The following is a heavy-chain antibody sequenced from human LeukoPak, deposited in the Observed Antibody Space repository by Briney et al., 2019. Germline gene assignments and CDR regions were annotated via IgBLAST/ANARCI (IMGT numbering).Heavy chain of an antibody. D-gene: IGHD3-10*01. V-gene: IGHV1-18*04. CDR2: ISAYNGNT. CDR3: ARDHNYYDL. J-gene: IGHJ3*01. Sequence: GASVKVSCKASGCAFISYYMHWVRQAPGQGLEWMGWISAYNGNTNYAQKLQGRVTMTTDTSTSTAYMELRSLRSDDTAVYYCARDHNYYDLWGQGTMVTVSS. CDR1: GCAFISYY.